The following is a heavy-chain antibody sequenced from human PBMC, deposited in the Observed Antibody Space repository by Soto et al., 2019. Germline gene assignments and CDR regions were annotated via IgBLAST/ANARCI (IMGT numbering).Heavy chain of an antibody. CDR3: ARDVPITMVRGVTPGGMDV. CDR1: GGSISSYY. D-gene: IGHD3-10*01. J-gene: IGHJ6*02. CDR2: IYYSGST. Sequence: QVQLQESGPGLVKPSETLSLTCTVSGGSISSYYWSWIRQPPGKGLEWIGYIYYSGSTNYNPSLKSRVTISVDTSKNQFSLKLSSVTAADTAVYYCARDVPITMVRGVTPGGMDVWGQGTTVTVSS. V-gene: IGHV4-59*01.